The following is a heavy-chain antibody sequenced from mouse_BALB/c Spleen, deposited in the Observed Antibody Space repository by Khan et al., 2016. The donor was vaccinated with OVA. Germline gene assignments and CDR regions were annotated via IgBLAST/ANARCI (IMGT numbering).Heavy chain of an antibody. CDR3: ARSTYRYDFAY. D-gene: IGHD2-14*01. J-gene: IGHJ3*01. CDR2: IIYTGYT. V-gene: IGHV3-8*02. Sequence: EVQLQESGPSLVKPSQTLSLTCSVTGDSITSGYLSWIRKFPGNKLEYMGYIIYTGYTDYNPSLKSRLAITRHTSRNQYILQWNSVTTEDTATYYCARSTYRYDFAYWGQGTLVTVSA. CDR1: GDSITSGY.